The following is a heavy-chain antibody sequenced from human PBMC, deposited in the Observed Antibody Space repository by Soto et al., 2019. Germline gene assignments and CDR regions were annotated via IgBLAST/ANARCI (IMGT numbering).Heavy chain of an antibody. D-gene: IGHD3-3*01. CDR1: GVSFSGSY. CDR2: INHSGST. CDR3: AGGRITIFGVVIRYYYYGMDV. J-gene: IGHJ6*02. V-gene: IGHV4-34*01. Sequence: SDIRSLTRPVSGVSFSGSYWMWIRQPPGEGLEWIGEINHSGSTNYNPSLKSRVTISVDTSKNQFSLKLSSVTAADTAVYYCAGGRITIFGVVIRYYYYGMDVWRQGNTVTAS.